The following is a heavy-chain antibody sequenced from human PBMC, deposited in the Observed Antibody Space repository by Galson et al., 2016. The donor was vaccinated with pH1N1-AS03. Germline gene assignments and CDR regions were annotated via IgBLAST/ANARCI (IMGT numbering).Heavy chain of an antibody. CDR2: IHPGNSDS. D-gene: IGHD3-16*01. CDR1: GYRFTNYW. CDR3: ARPRLNYFDN. Sequence: QSGAEVKKPGESLKISCKGSGYRFTNYWIGWVRQMPGKGLEWMGIIHPGNSDSRYNKSFQGQVSIPADTSIGTVYLQWSSLQASDTAMYYCARPRLNYFDNWGQGTLVTVSS. V-gene: IGHV5-51*03. J-gene: IGHJ4*02.